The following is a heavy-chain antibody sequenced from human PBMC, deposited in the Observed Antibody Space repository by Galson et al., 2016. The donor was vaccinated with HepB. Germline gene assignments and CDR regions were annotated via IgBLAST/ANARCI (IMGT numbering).Heavy chain of an antibody. J-gene: IGHJ5*02. CDR2: IRSKAYGGTT. V-gene: IGHV3-49*03. Sequence: SLRLSCAGSANVWMTQASMSWFRQAPGKGLEWVGFIRSKAYGGTTEYAASVKGRVTISRDYSKSIAYLQMNSLKTEDTAVYYCTRGQLYLGLDWFDPWGQGTLVTVSS. D-gene: IGHD2-2*01. CDR3: TRGQLYLGLDWFDP. CDR1: ANVWMTQA.